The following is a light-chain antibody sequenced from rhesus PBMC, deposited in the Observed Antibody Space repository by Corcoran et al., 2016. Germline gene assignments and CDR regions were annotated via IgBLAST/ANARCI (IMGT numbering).Light chain of an antibody. Sequence: DIVMTQTPLSLPVTPGEPASISCRSSQSLLHSSGNTYLYWYLQKPGKSPQLLFYLCYNRASGVPDRCSGSGSGTDGTLKISRVEAEDVGVDYCMQVRPLPYSFGQGTKVEIK. CDR3: MQVRPLPYS. CDR2: LCY. CDR1: QSLLHSSGNTY. V-gene: IGKV2-72*02. J-gene: IGKJ2*01.